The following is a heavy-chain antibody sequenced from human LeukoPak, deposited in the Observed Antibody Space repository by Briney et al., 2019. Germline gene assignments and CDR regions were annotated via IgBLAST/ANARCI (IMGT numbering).Heavy chain of an antibody. CDR2: MNPHTGNT. CDR3: TRKPFPGNY. Sequence: ASVKVSCKASGYTFTTYDIHWVRQASGQGLEWMGWMNPHTGNTGFAQKFQGRVSLTTDTSINTAYMELSNLTSDDSALYFCTRKPFPGNYWGQGSLVTVSS. CDR1: GYTFTTYD. J-gene: IGHJ4*02. V-gene: IGHV1-8*01. D-gene: IGHD3-10*01.